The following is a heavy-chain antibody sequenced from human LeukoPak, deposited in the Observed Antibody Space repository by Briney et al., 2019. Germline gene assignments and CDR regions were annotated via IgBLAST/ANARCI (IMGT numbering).Heavy chain of an antibody. J-gene: IGHJ6*02. CDR3: ARERDYDGSGYPAV. V-gene: IGHV1-3*01. D-gene: IGHD3-22*01. CDR1: GYTFTSYA. CDR2: INAGNGNT. Sequence: GASVKVSCKASGYTFTSYAMHWVRQAPGQRLEWMGWINAGNGNTKYSQKFQGRVTITRDTSASTAYMELSSLRSEDTAVYYCARERDYDGSGYPAVWGQGTTVTVSS.